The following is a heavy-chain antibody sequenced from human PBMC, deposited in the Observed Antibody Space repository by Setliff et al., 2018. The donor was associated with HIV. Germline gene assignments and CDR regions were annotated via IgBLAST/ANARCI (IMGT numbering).Heavy chain of an antibody. CDR1: GFTFSTYN. CDR2: ISNSSSTI. V-gene: IGHV3-48*01. J-gene: IGHJ4*02. Sequence: GSLRLSCAGSGFTFSTYNMAWVRQAPGKGLEWISYISNSSSTIYYADSVKGRFTISRDNSKNTLYLQMNSLRAEDTAVYYCAKVGAWGQGTLVTVSS. CDR3: AKVGA.